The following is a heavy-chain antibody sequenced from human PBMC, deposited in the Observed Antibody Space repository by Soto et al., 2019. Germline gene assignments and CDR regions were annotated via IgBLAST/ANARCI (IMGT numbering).Heavy chain of an antibody. Sequence: PSETLSLTCAVSGGSISSGGYSWSWIRQPPGKGLEWIGYIYHSGSTYYNPSLKSRVTIKLSSVTAADTAVYYCAAGGGLPRYYWGQGTLVTVSS. CDR1: GGSISSGGYS. CDR3: AAGGGLPRYY. V-gene: IGHV4-30-2*01. J-gene: IGHJ4*02. CDR2: IYHSGST. D-gene: IGHD5-12*01.